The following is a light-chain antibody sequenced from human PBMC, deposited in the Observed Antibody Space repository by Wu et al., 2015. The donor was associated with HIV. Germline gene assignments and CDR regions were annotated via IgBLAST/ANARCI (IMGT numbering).Light chain of an antibody. Sequence: EIVMTQSPATLSVSPGERATLSCRASQSVGSNLAWYHQKPGQAPRLLIYGASNRATGIPDRFSGSGSGTDFTLTINRLEPEDFAVYYCQQYGNSPYSFGQGTKLQIK. J-gene: IGKJ2*03. CDR3: QQYGNSPYS. CDR2: GAS. V-gene: IGKV3-20*01. CDR1: QSVGSN.